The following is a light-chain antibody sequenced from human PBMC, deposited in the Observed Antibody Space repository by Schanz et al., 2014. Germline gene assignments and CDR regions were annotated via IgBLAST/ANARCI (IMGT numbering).Light chain of an antibody. CDR2: ANT. CDR3: ATWDDSLNGWV. CDR1: SSNLGAGYD. Sequence: QSVLTQPPSVSGAPGQRVTISCTGSSSNLGAGYDVHWFQQLPGTAPKLLMYANTKRPSGVPDRFSGSKSGTSASLAITGLQSEDEGDYYCATWDDSLNGWVFGGGTKLTVL. V-gene: IGLV1-40*01. J-gene: IGLJ3*02.